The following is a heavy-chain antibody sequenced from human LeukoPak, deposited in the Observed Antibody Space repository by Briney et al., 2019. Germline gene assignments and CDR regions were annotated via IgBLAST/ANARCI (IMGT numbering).Heavy chain of an antibody. J-gene: IGHJ6*03. D-gene: IGHD2-2*02. CDR1: GFTSSSYS. CDR2: ISSSSSYI. Sequence: GGSLRLSCAASGFTSSSYSMNWVRQAPGKGLEWVSSISSSSSYIYYADSVKGRFTISRDNAKNSLYLQMNSLRAEDTAVYYCARGRPYCSSTSCYNYYYMDVWGKGTTVTVSS. V-gene: IGHV3-21*01. CDR3: ARGRPYCSSTSCYNYYYMDV.